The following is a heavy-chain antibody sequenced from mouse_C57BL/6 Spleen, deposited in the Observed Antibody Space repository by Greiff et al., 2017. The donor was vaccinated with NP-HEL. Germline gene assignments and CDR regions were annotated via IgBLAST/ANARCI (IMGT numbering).Heavy chain of an antibody. CDR2: IDPETGGT. V-gene: IGHV1-15*01. Sequence: QVQLQQSGAELVRPGASVTLSCKASGYTFPDYEMHWVKQTPVHGLEWIGAIDPETGGTAYNQKFKGKAILTADKSSSTAYMELRSLTSEDSAVYYCTRGITTVVPDYAMDYWGQGTSVTVSS. CDR3: TRGITTVVPDYAMDY. D-gene: IGHD1-1*01. CDR1: GYTFPDYE. J-gene: IGHJ4*01.